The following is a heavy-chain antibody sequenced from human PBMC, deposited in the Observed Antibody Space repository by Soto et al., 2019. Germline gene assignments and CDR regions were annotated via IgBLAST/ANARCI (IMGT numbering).Heavy chain of an antibody. D-gene: IGHD3-10*01. V-gene: IGHV1-8*01. J-gene: IGHJ4*02. CDR3: ARSVGGSNVNFDY. Sequence: QVQLVQSGAEVRTPGASVKVSCKASGYTFTSYDINWVRQATGQGPEWMGWMNPDSGNTGYVQKFQDRVTMTRNTALSTAYMELSSLRSEDTAVYYCARSVGGSNVNFDYWGQGTLVTVSS. CDR2: MNPDSGNT. CDR1: GYTFTSYD.